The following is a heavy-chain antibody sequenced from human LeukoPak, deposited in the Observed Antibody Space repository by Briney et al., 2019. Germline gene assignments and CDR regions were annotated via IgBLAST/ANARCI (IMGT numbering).Heavy chain of an antibody. Sequence: ASVKVSCKASGYTFTSYYMHWVRQAPGRGLEWMGIINPSGGSTSYAQKFQGRVTMTRDTSTSTVYMELSSLRSEDTAVYYCARDYSATVTTIIGLYGMDVWGQGTTVTVSS. CDR2: INPSGGST. V-gene: IGHV1-46*01. CDR3: ARDYSATVTTIIGLYGMDV. D-gene: IGHD4-17*01. CDR1: GYTFTSYY. J-gene: IGHJ6*02.